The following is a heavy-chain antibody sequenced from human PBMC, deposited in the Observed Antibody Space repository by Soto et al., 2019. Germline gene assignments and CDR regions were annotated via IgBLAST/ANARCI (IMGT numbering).Heavy chain of an antibody. Sequence: SETLSLTCSLFGGSIISPNYHSGWIRQPPGKGLDWIGTIYYSRTTYYKPSLKSRVTISVDTSKNQFSLKLISVTAADTVAYYCASLLTEAAHTDYWGQGPLVS. V-gene: IGHV4-39*01. CDR2: IYYSRTT. CDR3: ASLLTEAAHTDY. D-gene: IGHD6-13*01. CDR1: GGSIISPNYH. J-gene: IGHJ4*02.